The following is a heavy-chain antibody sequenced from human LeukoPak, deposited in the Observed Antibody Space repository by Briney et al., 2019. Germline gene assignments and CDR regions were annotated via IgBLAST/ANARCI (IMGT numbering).Heavy chain of an antibody. Sequence: ASVKVSCKASGYTFSSSGISWVRQAPGQGLEWMGWISAYNGNTNYAQKLQGRVTMTTDTSTSTAYMELRSLRSDDTAVYYCARNIGVSSGGTLDWLDPWGQGTLVTVSS. V-gene: IGHV1-18*01. J-gene: IGHJ5*02. D-gene: IGHD6-19*01. CDR2: ISAYNGNT. CDR3: ARNIGVSSGGTLDWLDP. CDR1: GYTFSSSG.